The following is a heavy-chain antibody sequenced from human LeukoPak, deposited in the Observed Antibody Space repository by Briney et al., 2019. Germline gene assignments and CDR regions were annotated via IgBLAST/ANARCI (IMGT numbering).Heavy chain of an antibody. V-gene: IGHV4-34*01. Sequence: SETLSLTCAVSGGSFSGKYWTWIRQPPGKGMEWIGEITYSGSIYYNPSLKSRVTISVDTSKNQFSLKLNSVTAADTAVYYCARDLMTWGQGTLVTVSS. CDR3: ARDLMT. J-gene: IGHJ4*02. CDR1: GGSFSGKY. CDR2: ITYSGSI.